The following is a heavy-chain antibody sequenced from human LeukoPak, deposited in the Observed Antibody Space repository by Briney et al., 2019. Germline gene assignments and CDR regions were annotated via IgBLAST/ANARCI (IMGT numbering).Heavy chain of an antibody. V-gene: IGHV1-18*01. D-gene: IGHD3-16*01. CDR1: GYTLTTFG. CDR3: ATGGTYYYYGMDV. Sequence: GASVKVSCKASGYTLTTFGLTWVRQAPGQGLEVMGWISAYSGNTHFAQKFQGRVTMTTDTSTNTAYMELSSLRSEDTAAYYCATGGTYYYYGMDVWGQGTTVTVSS. CDR2: ISAYSGNT. J-gene: IGHJ6*02.